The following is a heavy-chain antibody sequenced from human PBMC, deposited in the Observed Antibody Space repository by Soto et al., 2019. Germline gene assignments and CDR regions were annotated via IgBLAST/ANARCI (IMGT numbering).Heavy chain of an antibody. CDR3: ARGYSYGSGRPTPGGMAV. V-gene: IGHV1-18*01. CDR2: ISTYTGNT. J-gene: IGHJ6*02. CDR1: GYTFTNYD. D-gene: IGHD3-10*01. Sequence: QVHLVQSGAEVKKPGASVKVSCKASGYTFTNYDINWVRQAPGQGLEWMGWISTYTGNTNYAQKLQGRVTMTTDTXTXTXXRGLRSLRSDDTAVYYCARGYSYGSGRPTPGGMAVWGQGTTVTVSS.